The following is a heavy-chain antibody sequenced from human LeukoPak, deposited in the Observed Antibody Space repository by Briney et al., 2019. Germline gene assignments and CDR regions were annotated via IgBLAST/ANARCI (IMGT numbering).Heavy chain of an antibody. CDR2: IYYSGST. CDR3: ARDRYYYDSSGPS. CDR1: GGSISSSSYY. J-gene: IGHJ5*02. Sequence: SETLSLTCTVSGGSISSSSYYWGWIRQPPGKGLEWIGSIYYSGSTYYNPSLKSRVTISVDTPKNQFSLKLSSVTAADTAVYYCARDRYYYDSSGPSWGQGTLVTVSS. V-gene: IGHV4-39*07. D-gene: IGHD3-22*01.